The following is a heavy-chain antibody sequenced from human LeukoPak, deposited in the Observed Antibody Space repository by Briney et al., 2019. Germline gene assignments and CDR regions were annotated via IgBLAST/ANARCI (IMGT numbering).Heavy chain of an antibody. Sequence: GSLRLSCAASGFTFSDYYMSWIRQPPGKGLEWIGEINHSGSTNYNPSLKSRVTISVDTSKNQFSLKLSSVTAADTAVYYCARHPGIRYSGSYIDYWGQGTLVTVSS. V-gene: IGHV4-34*01. CDR2: INHSGST. D-gene: IGHD1-26*01. CDR1: GFTFSDYY. CDR3: ARHPGIRYSGSYIDY. J-gene: IGHJ4*02.